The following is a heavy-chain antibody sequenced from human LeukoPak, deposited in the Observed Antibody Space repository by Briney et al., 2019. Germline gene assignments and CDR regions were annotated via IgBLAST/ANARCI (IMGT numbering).Heavy chain of an antibody. J-gene: IGHJ4*02. D-gene: IGHD3-10*01. CDR3: GKDMASMVRGVIDF. CDR1: GFIFDDYA. V-gene: IGHV3-9*01. Sequence: GGSLRLSCVAPGFIFDDYAMHWVRQAPGKGLEWVSGISWNSGRIGYADSVKGRFTISRDNAKKSLYSQMNSLRAEDTALYYCGKDMASMVRGVIDFWGQGTLVTVSS. CDR2: ISWNSGRI.